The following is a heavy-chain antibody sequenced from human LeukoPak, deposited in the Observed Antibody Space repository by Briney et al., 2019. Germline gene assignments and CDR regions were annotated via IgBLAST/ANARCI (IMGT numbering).Heavy chain of an antibody. D-gene: IGHD3-9*01. CDR3: AKWGDYDILTGYYVSDF. V-gene: IGHV3-23*01. Sequence: GWSLRLSCAASGFIFRNYAMSWVRQAPGKGLEWVSAITGSGDSTYYADSVKGRFTISRDNSKNTLYVEMNTLRAEDTAVYYCAKWGDYDILTGYYVSDFWGQGTLVTVSS. CDR2: ITGSGDST. J-gene: IGHJ4*02. CDR1: GFIFRNYA.